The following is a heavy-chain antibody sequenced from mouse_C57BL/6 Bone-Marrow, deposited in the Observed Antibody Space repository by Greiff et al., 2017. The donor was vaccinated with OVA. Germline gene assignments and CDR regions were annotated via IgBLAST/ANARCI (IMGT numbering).Heavy chain of an antibody. CDR3: AREGIYYYGSSRFDY. V-gene: IGHV1-69*01. D-gene: IGHD1-1*01. CDR1: GYTFTSYW. Sequence: QVQLQQSGAELVMPGASVKLSCKASGYTFTSYWMHWVKQRPGQGLEWIGEIDPSDSYTNYNQKFKGKSTLTVDKSSSTADMQLSSLTSEDSAVYYCAREGIYYYGSSRFDYWGQGTTLTVSS. CDR2: IDPSDSYT. J-gene: IGHJ2*01.